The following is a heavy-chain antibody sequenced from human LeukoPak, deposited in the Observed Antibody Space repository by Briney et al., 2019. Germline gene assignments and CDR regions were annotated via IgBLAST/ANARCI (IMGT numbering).Heavy chain of an antibody. J-gene: IGHJ4*02. CDR1: GGSISSYY. D-gene: IGHD2/OR15-2a*01. CDR3: ARSPSSSTEGYFDY. CDR2: VYTSGST. V-gene: IGHV4-4*07. Sequence: SETLSLTCTVSGGSISSYYWSWIRQPAGTGLEWIGRVYTSGSTNYSPSLKSRVSMSVDTSKNQFSLKLTSVTAADTAVYFCARSPSSSTEGYFDYWGQGTLVTVSS.